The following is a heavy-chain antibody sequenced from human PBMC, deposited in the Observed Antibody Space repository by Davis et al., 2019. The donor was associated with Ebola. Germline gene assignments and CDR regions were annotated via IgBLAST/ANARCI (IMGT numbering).Heavy chain of an antibody. CDR1: GVSLGSDNW. D-gene: IGHD5-24*01. V-gene: IGHV4-4*02. CDR3: ARDGHNYSYFDF. CDR2: IYRSGTT. Sequence: MPSETLSLTCAVSGVSLGSDNWWSWVRQPPGKGLEWVGEIYRSGTTNYNLSLKSRVIMSLDKSKSQFSLRLTSVTAADTAVYYCARDGHNYSYFDFWGQGTLVTVSS. J-gene: IGHJ4*02.